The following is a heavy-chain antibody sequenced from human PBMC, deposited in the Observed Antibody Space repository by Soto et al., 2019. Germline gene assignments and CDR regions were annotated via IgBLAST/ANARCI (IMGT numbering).Heavy chain of an antibody. CDR3: ARHLHYDILTGYAFDI. CDR2: IYYSGST. Sequence: PSETLSLTCTVSGGSISSSSYYWGWIRQPPGKGLEWIGSIYYSGSTYYNPSLKSRVTISVDTSKNQFSLKLSSVTAADTAVYYCARHLHYDILTGYAFDIWGQGTMVTVSS. CDR1: GGSISSSSYY. J-gene: IGHJ3*02. V-gene: IGHV4-39*01. D-gene: IGHD3-9*01.